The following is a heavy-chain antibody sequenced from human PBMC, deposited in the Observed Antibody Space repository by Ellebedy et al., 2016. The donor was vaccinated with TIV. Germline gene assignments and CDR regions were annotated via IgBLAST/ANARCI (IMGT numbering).Heavy chain of an antibody. CDR3: ARDTRFIDHQYNWFDP. J-gene: IGHJ5*02. CDR2: ISGDGSIT. Sequence: GGSLRLSCAASGFIFSDFYMTWIRQAPGKGLDCVSYISGDGSITYYADSVKGRFTISRDNAKNSLYLQMNSLRAEDTAIYFCARDTRFIDHQYNWFDPWGQGTLVTVSS. V-gene: IGHV3-11*01. CDR1: GFIFSDFY. D-gene: IGHD1-14*01.